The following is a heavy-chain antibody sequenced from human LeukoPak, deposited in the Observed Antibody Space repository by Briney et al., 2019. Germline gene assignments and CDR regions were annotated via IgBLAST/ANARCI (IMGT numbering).Heavy chain of an antibody. CDR1: GGTFSSYA. Sequence: SVKVSCKASGGTFSSYAISWVRQAPGQGLEWMGGIIPIFGTANYAQRFQGRVTITADESTSTAYMELTSLRSDDTAVYYCARREKTDKKFDFWGQGTLVTVSS. V-gene: IGHV1-69*13. CDR3: ARREKTDKKFDF. J-gene: IGHJ4*02. CDR2: IIPIFGTA. D-gene: IGHD2-15*01.